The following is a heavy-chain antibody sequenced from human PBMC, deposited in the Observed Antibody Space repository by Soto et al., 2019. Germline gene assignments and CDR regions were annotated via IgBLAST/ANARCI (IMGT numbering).Heavy chain of an antibody. D-gene: IGHD3-10*01. CDR3: ARAPTYNYYGSGSYYKPIPRYYFDY. Sequence: QVQLQQWGAGLLKPSETLSLTCAVYGGSFSGYYWSWIRQPPGKGLEWIGEINHSGSTNYNPSLKSRVTISVDTSKNQFSLKLSSVTAADTAVYYCARAPTYNYYGSGSYYKPIPRYYFDYWGQGTLVTVSS. CDR1: GGSFSGYY. CDR2: INHSGST. V-gene: IGHV4-34*01. J-gene: IGHJ4*02.